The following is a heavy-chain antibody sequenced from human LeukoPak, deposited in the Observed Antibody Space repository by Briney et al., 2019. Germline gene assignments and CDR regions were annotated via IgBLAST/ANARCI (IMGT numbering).Heavy chain of an antibody. CDR2: IIPIFGTA. CDR1: GGTFSSYA. CDR3: ARVPEGVVVTAKGAFDI. J-gene: IGHJ3*02. Sequence: GSSVKVSCKASGGTFSSYAISWVRQAPGQGLEWMGRIIPIFGTANHEQKFQGRVTITTDESTSTAFMERSSLSSELRAVHYWARVPEGVVVTAKGAFDIWGQGTMVTVSS. V-gene: IGHV1-69*05. D-gene: IGHD2-21*02.